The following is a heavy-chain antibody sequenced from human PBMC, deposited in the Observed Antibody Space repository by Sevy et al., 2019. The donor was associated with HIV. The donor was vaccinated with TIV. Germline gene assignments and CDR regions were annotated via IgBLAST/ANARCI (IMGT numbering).Heavy chain of an antibody. CDR1: GFSFRTYT. CDR3: ARPYGSGSWEAFDI. Sequence: LSLTCAASGFSFRTYTMNWVRQAPGKGLEWVSSISYSSNYIYYADSVKGRFTISRDNAKNSLYLQMNNLRAEDTAVYYCARPYGSGSWEAFDIWGQGTMVTVSS. CDR2: ISYSSNYI. J-gene: IGHJ3*02. D-gene: IGHD3-10*01. V-gene: IGHV3-21*01.